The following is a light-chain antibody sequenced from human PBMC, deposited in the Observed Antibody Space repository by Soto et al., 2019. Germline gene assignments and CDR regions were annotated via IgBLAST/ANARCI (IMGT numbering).Light chain of an antibody. V-gene: IGLV2-14*01. Sequence: QSVLAQPASVSGSFGQSITISCSGPNTDLGVYDYVSWYQHHPGKAPKLLIYDVNNRPSGISDRFSGSKSGDTASLTISGLQAEDEADYFCFSKISGFVYGFGTGTKVTAL. CDR1: NTDLGVYDY. CDR2: DVN. CDR3: FSKISGFVYG. J-gene: IGLJ1*01.